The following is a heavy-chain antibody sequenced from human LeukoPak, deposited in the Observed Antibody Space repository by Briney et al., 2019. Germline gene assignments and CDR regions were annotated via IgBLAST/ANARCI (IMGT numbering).Heavy chain of an antibody. Sequence: GRSLRLSCLSSGLTFSSYGMHWVRQAPGKGLEWVAVISDDGRNKNYADSVKGRFTISRDNSNNTLYLQMNSLRAEDTGVYYCAKDRETTASGTFDYWGQGTLVTVSS. J-gene: IGHJ4*02. CDR1: GLTFSSYG. V-gene: IGHV3-30*18. CDR3: AKDRETTASGTFDY. D-gene: IGHD6-13*01. CDR2: ISDDGRNK.